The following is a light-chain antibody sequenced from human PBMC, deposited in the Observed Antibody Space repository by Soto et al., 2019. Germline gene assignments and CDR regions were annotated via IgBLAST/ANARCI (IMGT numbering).Light chain of an antibody. J-gene: IGLJ2*01. Sequence: QSALTQAASVSGSPGQSITISCTGTSSDVGGYNYVSWYQQHPGKAPKLMIYDVNNRPSGVSNRFSGSKSGNTASLTISGLQAEDEADYYCNSYTSSSTLVFGGGTKLTVL. CDR3: NSYTSSSTLV. V-gene: IGLV2-14*01. CDR1: SSDVGGYNY. CDR2: DVN.